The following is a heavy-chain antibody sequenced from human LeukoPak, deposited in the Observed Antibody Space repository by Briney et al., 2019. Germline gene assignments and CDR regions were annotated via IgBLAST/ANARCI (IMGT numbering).Heavy chain of an antibody. CDR3: ARLPGGYAFDY. J-gene: IGHJ4*02. CDR2: ISYSGST. CDR1: GVSISSYY. D-gene: IGHD5-12*01. V-gene: IGHV4-59*08. Sequence: SETLSLTCTVSGVSISSYYWSWIRQPPGKGLECIGYISYSGSTDYNPSLRSRVTISVDTSKNQFSLKLNSVTAADTAVYYCARLPGGYAFDYWGQGTLVTVSS.